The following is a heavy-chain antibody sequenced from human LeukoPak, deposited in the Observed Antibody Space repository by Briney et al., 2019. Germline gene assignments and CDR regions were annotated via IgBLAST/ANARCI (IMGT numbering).Heavy chain of an antibody. D-gene: IGHD3-3*01. Sequence: GRSLRLSCAASGFTVSSLAMHRVRQAPGKGLVWVSRIDEDGKTIDYADSVKGRFTISRDNAKDTLYLQMSSLRDEDTAVYYCVSDLCGGDDQWGRGTLVTVSS. CDR2: IDEDGKTI. V-gene: IGHV3-74*01. J-gene: IGHJ5*02. CDR1: GFTVSSLA. CDR3: VSDLCGGDDQ.